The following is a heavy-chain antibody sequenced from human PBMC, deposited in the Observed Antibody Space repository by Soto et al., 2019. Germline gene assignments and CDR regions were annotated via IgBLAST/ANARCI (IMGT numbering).Heavy chain of an antibody. V-gene: IGHV3-73*02. J-gene: IGHJ4*02. CDR1: GYTFSGSS. Sequence: EVQLVESGGGLVQPGGSLKLSCVAPGYTFSGSSIHWVRQASGKGLEWVGRIRDKANNYATSYAASVSGRFTISRDDSKNTAYLQTNSLKTEDTAVYYCTTKDYWGRGTLVTVSS. CDR3: TTKDY. CDR2: IRDKANNYAT.